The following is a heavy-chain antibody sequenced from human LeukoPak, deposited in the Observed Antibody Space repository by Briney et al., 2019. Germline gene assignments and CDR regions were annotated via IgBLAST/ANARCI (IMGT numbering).Heavy chain of an antibody. J-gene: IGHJ3*02. D-gene: IGHD3-22*01. CDR3: ARGPLTYYYDSSGYYSGDAFDI. CDR2: IYYSGST. Sequence: SETLSLTCTVSSGSISSSSYYWGWIRQPPGKGLEWIGSIYYSGSTYYNPSLKSRVTISVDTSKNQFSLKLSSVTAADTAVYYCARGPLTYYYDSSGYYSGDAFDIWGQGTMVTVSS. CDR1: SGSISSSSYY. V-gene: IGHV4-39*07.